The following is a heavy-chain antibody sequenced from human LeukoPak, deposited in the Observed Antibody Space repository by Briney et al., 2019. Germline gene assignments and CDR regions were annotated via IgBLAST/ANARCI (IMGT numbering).Heavy chain of an antibody. CDR1: GFTFSSYE. D-gene: IGHD3-10*02. CDR2: ISSSGSTI. Sequence: GGSLRLSCAASGFTFSSYEMSWVRQAPGKGLGWVSYISSSGSTIYYADSVKGRFTISRDNAKNSLYLQMNSRRAEDTAVYYCAELGITMIGGVWGKGTTVTISS. V-gene: IGHV3-48*03. CDR3: AELGITMIGGV. J-gene: IGHJ6*04.